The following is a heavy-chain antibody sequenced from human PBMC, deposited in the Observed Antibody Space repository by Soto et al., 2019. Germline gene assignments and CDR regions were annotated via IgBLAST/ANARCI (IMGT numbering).Heavy chain of an antibody. CDR2: LYYSGST. V-gene: IGHV4-59*01. J-gene: IGHJ4*02. D-gene: IGHD6-13*01. CDR1: GGSISSNY. Sequence: SETLSLTCTVSGGSISSNYWSWIRQPPGKGLEWIGYLYYSGSTNYNPSLKSRVTVSVDTSKNQFSLKLSSVTAADTAVYYCARGADSSSWSFDYWGQGTLVTVSS. CDR3: ARGADSSSWSFDY.